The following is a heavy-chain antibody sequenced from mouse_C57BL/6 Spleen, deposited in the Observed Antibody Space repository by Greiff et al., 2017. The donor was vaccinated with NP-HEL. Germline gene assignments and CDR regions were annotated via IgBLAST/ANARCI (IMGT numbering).Heavy chain of an antibody. CDR2: IRNKANGYTT. Sequence: EVKLVESGGGLVQPGGSLSLSCAASGFTFTDYYMSWVRQPPGKALEWLGFIRNKANGYTTEYSASVKGRFTISRDNSQSILYLQMNALRAEDSATYYCARWTVVATRGYYFDYWGQGTTLTVSS. J-gene: IGHJ2*01. CDR3: ARWTVVATRGYYFDY. D-gene: IGHD1-1*01. V-gene: IGHV7-3*01. CDR1: GFTFTDYY.